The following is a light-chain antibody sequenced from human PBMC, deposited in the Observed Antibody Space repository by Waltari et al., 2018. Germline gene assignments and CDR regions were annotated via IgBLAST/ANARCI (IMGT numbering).Light chain of an antibody. CDR2: DKN. CDR1: SLRSYS. J-gene: IGLJ2*01. Sequence: TQDPAVSVAMGQPVMITCQGDSLRSYSPSWYQQRPVQSPIPLIYDKNSRPSGVPDRFSASSSDNSASLTITGAQAEDGAYYYCHSRDASGVGGTFGGGTKLTVL. V-gene: IGLV3-19*01. CDR3: HSRDASGVGGT.